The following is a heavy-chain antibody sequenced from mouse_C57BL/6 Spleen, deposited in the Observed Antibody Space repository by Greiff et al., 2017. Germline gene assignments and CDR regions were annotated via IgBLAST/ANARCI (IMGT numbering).Heavy chain of an antibody. V-gene: IGHV1-54*01. CDR2: INPGCGGT. Sequence: QVQLQQSGAELVRPGTSVKVSCKASGYAFTNYLIAWVKQRPGQGLEWIGVINPGCGGTNYNAKFKGKATLTADKSSSTAYMQLSSLKAEDAAVYFCAVLLRSPSDYWGQGTLVTVSA. J-gene: IGHJ3*01. D-gene: IGHD1-1*01. CDR3: AVLLRSPSDY. CDR1: GYAFTNYL.